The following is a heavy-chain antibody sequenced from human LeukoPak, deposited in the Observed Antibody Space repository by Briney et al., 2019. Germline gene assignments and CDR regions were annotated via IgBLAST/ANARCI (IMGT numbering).Heavy chain of an antibody. Sequence: SETLSLTCTVSGGSISSGSYYWSWIRQPAGKGLECIGRIYSSGSTNYNPSLKSRVTMSVDASKNQFSLKLSSVTVADTAVYYCARGLGYCSSTTCDGDAFDMWGQGTVVTVSS. CDR2: IYSSGST. CDR3: ARGLGYCSSTTCDGDAFDM. D-gene: IGHD2-2*01. CDR1: GGSISSGSYY. J-gene: IGHJ3*02. V-gene: IGHV4-61*02.